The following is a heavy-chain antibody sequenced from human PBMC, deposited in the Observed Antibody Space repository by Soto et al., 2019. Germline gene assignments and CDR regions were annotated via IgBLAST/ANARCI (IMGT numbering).Heavy chain of an antibody. J-gene: IGHJ6*02. V-gene: IGHV1-58*01. Sequence: GASVKVSCKASGFTFTSSPVQWVLQARGERLEWIGWIVVGSGNTNYAQKFQERVTITRDMSTSTAYMELSSLRSEDTAVYYCAADDSSGYYHNYYYYYGMDVWGQGTTVTVSS. CDR3: AADDSSGYYHNYYYYYGMDV. CDR1: GFTFTSSP. CDR2: IVVGSGNT. D-gene: IGHD3-22*01.